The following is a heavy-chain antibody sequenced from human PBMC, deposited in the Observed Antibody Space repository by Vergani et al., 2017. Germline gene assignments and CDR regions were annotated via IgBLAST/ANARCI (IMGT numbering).Heavy chain of an antibody. V-gene: IGHV1-69*09. Sequence: VQLVPSGAEVKKPGSSVKVSCKASGGTFSSYAISWVRQAPGQGLEWMGRIIPILGIANYAQKFQGRVTITADKSTSTAYMELSSLRSEDTAVYYCARDEDSSSWFNYYYYGMDVWGQGTTVTVSS. CDR2: IIPILGIA. J-gene: IGHJ6*02. D-gene: IGHD6-13*01. CDR3: ARDEDSSSWFNYYYYGMDV. CDR1: GGTFSSYA.